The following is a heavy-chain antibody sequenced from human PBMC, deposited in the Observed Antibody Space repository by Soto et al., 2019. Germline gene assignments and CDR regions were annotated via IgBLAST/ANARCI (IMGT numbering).Heavy chain of an antibody. CDR2: MHYSGST. J-gene: IGHJ1*01. Sequence: QVQLQESGPGLVKASQTLSLTCTVSGGSVNNNDYYWSWIRQPPGKGLEWIGNMHYSGSTGYNPSLRSRVSMSVYTSKNHFSLKMNSVTPADTAVYYCARDSGSGSLWGQGTLVTVSS. CDR1: GGSVNNNDYY. V-gene: IGHV4-30-4*01. CDR3: ARDSGSGSL. D-gene: IGHD1-26*01.